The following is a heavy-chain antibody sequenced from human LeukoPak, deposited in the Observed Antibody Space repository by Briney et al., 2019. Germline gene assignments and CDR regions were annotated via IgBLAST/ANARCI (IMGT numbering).Heavy chain of an antibody. D-gene: IGHD3-22*01. CDR1: GFTFSTYT. CDR2: ISTTSTYI. CDR3: ARTNYYDSSGYFPPGC. J-gene: IGHJ4*02. Sequence: GGSLRLSCAASGFTFSTYTMNWVRQAPGKGLEWVSSISTTSTYIYYADSLKGRFTISRDNAKNSLYLQMNGLRAEDTAVYYCARTNYYDSSGYFPPGCWGQGTLVTVSS. V-gene: IGHV3-21*01.